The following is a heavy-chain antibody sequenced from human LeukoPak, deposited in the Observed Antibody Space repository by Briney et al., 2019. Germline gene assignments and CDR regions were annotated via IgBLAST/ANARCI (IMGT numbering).Heavy chain of an antibody. CDR3: ARADYDSSGYAFDI. Sequence: SETLSLTCTVSGGSISSYYWSWIRQPAGKGLEWIGRIYTSGSTNYNPSLKSRVTISVDTSKNQFSLKLSSVTAADTAVYYCARADYDSSGYAFDIWGQGTMVTVSS. J-gene: IGHJ3*02. V-gene: IGHV4-4*07. D-gene: IGHD3-22*01. CDR2: IYTSGST. CDR1: GGSISSYY.